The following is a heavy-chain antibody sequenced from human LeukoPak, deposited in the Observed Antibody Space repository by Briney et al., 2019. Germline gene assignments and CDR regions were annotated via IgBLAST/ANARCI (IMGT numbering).Heavy chain of an antibody. CDR3: AVWFGEFYYYGMDV. Sequence: ASVKVSCKASGYTFTSYGISWVRQAPGQGLEWMGWISAYNGNTNYAQKLQGSVTMTTDTSTSTAYMELRSLRSDDTAVYYCAVWFGEFYYYGMDVWGQGTTVTVSS. CDR2: ISAYNGNT. J-gene: IGHJ6*02. D-gene: IGHD3-10*01. V-gene: IGHV1-18*01. CDR1: GYTFTSYG.